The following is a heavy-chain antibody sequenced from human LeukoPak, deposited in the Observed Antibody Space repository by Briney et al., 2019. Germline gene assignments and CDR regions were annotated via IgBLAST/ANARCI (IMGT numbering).Heavy chain of an antibody. D-gene: IGHD3-22*01. J-gene: IGHJ4*02. Sequence: GASVKVSCKASGYTFTSYGISWVRQAPGQGLEWIGWISAYNGNTNYAQKLQGRVTMTTDTSTSTAYMELRSLRSDDTAVYYCARSSYYDSSGYYYFDYWGQGTLVTVSS. CDR1: GYTFTSYG. CDR3: ARSSYYDSSGYYYFDY. V-gene: IGHV1-18*01. CDR2: ISAYNGNT.